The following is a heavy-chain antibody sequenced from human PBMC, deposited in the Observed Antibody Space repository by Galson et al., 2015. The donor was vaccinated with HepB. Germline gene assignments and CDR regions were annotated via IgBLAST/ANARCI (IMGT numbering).Heavy chain of an antibody. CDR1: GFTFSSYA. CDR3: ADLGEVGALGY. Sequence: SMRLSCAASGFTFSSYAMSWVRQAPGKGLEWVSGISGSGGKTHYADSVKGRFTISRDNSKNTLYLQMKSLGAEDTAVYYCADLGEVGALGYWGQGTLVTVSS. V-gene: IGHV3-23*01. CDR2: ISGSGGKT. J-gene: IGHJ4*02. D-gene: IGHD1-26*01.